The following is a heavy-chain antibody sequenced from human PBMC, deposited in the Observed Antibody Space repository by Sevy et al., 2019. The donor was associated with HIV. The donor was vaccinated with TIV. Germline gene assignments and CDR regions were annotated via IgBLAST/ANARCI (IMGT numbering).Heavy chain of an antibody. CDR1: GFTFSSYE. CDR2: ISSSGSPI. D-gene: IGHD3-22*01. J-gene: IGHJ6*02. CDR3: ARDLPGDSRMDV. V-gene: IGHV3-48*03. Sequence: GSLRLSCAASGFTFSSYEMNWVRQAPGKGLEWVSYISSSGSPIYYADSVKGRFTISRDNAKNSLYLQMNSLRAEDTGVYYCARDLPGDSRMDVWGQWTTVTVSS.